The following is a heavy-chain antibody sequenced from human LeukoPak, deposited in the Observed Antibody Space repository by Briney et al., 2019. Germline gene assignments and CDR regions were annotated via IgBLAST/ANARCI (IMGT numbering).Heavy chain of an antibody. V-gene: IGHV4-59*11. Sequence: PSETLSLTCTVSGGSISSHYWSWIRQPPGKGLEWIGYIYYSGSTDYNPSLKSRVTISVDTSKNQFSLKLSSVTAADTAVYYCARVDQRYPYYFDYWGQGTLVTVSS. D-gene: IGHD2-2*02. CDR3: ARVDQRYPYYFDY. J-gene: IGHJ4*02. CDR2: IYYSGST. CDR1: GGSISSHY.